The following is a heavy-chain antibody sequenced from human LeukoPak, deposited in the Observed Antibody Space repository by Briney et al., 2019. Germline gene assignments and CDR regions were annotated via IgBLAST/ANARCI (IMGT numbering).Heavy chain of an antibody. Sequence: PGGSLRLSCAASGFTVSSNYMSWVRQAPGKGLEWVSVIYSGGSTYYADSVKGRFTISRDNSKNTLYLQMNSLRAEDTAVYYCARVDSSSWYLFDYWGQGTLVTVSS. CDR1: GFTVSSNY. CDR3: ARVDSSSWYLFDY. J-gene: IGHJ4*02. CDR2: IYSGGST. V-gene: IGHV3-53*01. D-gene: IGHD6-13*01.